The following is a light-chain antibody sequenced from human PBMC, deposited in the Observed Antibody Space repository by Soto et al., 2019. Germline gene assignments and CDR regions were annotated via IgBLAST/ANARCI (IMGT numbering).Light chain of an antibody. J-gene: IGLJ1*01. CDR1: SSDVGGYKS. V-gene: IGLV2-11*01. Sequence: QSSLTHPRSLAGSPGESVTVSCIGSSSDVGGYKSVSWYQQYPGKAPKLMIYDVSERPSGVPNRFSGSKSGNTASLTISGLQAEDEADYYCCSSVGSYSYVFRTATKVTGL. CDR3: CSSVGSYSYV. CDR2: DVS.